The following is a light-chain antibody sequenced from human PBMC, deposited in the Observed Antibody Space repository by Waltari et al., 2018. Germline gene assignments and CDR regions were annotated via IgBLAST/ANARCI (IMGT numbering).Light chain of an antibody. CDR2: SAS. CDR3: QQVNTYPRT. Sequence: DVQLTQSPSILSASVGDRVTITCRASQGVNSYLAWYQQKPGQAPKLLIYSASTLQSGVPSRFSGSGSGTQFTLTISSLHPEDFATYYCQQVNTYPRTFGQGTKVEIK. J-gene: IGKJ1*01. V-gene: IGKV1-9*01. CDR1: QGVNSY.